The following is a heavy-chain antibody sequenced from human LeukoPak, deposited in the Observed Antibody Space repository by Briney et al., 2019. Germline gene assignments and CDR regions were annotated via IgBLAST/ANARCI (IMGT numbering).Heavy chain of an antibody. CDR1: RGSISSGSYY. V-gene: IGHV4-61*02. CDR3: ARGPPVYYYYYYMDV. J-gene: IGHJ6*03. CDR2: IYTNGST. Sequence: SETLSLTCTVSRGSISSGSYYWSWIRQPAGKGLEWVGRIYTNGSTNYNPSLKSRVTISVSTSRNQFSLKVSSVTAADTAVYYCARGPPVYYYYYYMDVWGKGTTVTVSS.